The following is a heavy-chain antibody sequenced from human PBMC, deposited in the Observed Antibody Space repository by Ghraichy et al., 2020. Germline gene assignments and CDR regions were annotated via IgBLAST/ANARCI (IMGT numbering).Heavy chain of an antibody. CDR1: GGSVSSGSYY. J-gene: IGHJ6*02. Sequence: SETLSLTCTVSGGSVSSGSYYWSWIRQPPGKGLEWIGYIYYSGSTNYNPSLKSRVTISVDTSKNQFSLKLSSVTAADTAVYYCAKAAADYGMDVWGQGTTVTVSS. CDR3: AKAAADYGMDV. D-gene: IGHD6-13*01. V-gene: IGHV4-61*01. CDR2: IYYSGST.